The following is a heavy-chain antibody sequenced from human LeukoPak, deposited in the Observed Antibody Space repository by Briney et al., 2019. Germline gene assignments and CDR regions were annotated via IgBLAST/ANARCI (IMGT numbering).Heavy chain of an antibody. D-gene: IGHD6-13*01. CDR2: IIPIFGTA. V-gene: IGHV1-69*01. J-gene: IGHJ6*04. CDR3: AGVGPGIAAAALEDYYYYGMDV. CDR1: GGTFSSYA. Sequence: SVKVSCKASGGTFSSYAISWVRQAPGQGLEWMGGIIPIFGTANYAQKFQGRVTITADESTSTAYMELSSLRSEDTAVYYCAGVGPGIAAAALEDYYYYGMDVWGKGTTVTVSS.